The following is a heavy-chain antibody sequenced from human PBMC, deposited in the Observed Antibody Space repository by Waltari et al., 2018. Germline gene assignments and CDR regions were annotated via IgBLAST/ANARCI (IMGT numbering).Heavy chain of an antibody. D-gene: IGHD5-12*01. CDR1: GFTFDDYA. V-gene: IGHV3-9*03. J-gene: IGHJ3*02. Sequence: EVQLVESGGGLVQPGRSLRLSCAASGFTFDDYAMHWVRQAPGKGLEWVSGISWNSGSIGYADSVKGRFTISRDNAKNSLYLQMNSLRAEDMALYYCAKDIEMATITGAFDIWGQGTTVTVSS. CDR3: AKDIEMATITGAFDI. CDR2: ISWNSGSI.